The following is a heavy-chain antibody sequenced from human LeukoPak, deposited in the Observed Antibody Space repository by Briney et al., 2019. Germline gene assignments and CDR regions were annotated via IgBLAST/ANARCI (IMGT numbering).Heavy chain of an antibody. CDR1: GYTFTSYG. J-gene: IGHJ4*02. CDR3: ARGGKSELGTCDF. V-gene: IGHV1-2*02. CDR2: IKPNSGGA. D-gene: IGHD7-27*01. Sequence: ASVKVSCKASGYTFTSYGISWVRQAPGQGLEWMGWIKPNSGGANYAQKFQGRVTMTSDTSINTAYMELSRLRSDDSAIYYCARGGKSELGTCDFWGQGTLVTVSS.